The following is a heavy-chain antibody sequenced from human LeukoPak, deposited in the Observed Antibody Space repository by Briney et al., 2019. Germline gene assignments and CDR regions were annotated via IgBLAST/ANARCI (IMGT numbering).Heavy chain of an antibody. Sequence: RGALRLSCAASGFTFSGFLMSWVRQTPGKGVELVANIKQDGSEKYYVDSVKGRFTISRDNAKNSLSMQMSSLRVEDTAVYYCARAGSFWHYVYWGQGTLVTVSS. CDR1: GFTFSGFL. CDR3: ARAGSFWHYVY. CDR2: IKQDGSEK. D-gene: IGHD1-7*01. V-gene: IGHV3-7*02. J-gene: IGHJ4*02.